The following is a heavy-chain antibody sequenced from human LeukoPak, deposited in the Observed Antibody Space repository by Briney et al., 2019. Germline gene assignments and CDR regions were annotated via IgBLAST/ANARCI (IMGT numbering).Heavy chain of an antibody. D-gene: IGHD6-25*01. CDR3: ARCHGLAFDI. J-gene: IGHJ3*02. Sequence: ASVKVSCKASGYTLTGFYMHWLRQAPGQGLKRMRWIEPDSGATKYAQMFPDRVTVARDTFISTAYMALSRLTSDGTAVYYCARCHGLAFDIWGQGTMVTVSS. CDR2: IEPDSGAT. V-gene: IGHV1-2*02. CDR1: GYTLTGFY.